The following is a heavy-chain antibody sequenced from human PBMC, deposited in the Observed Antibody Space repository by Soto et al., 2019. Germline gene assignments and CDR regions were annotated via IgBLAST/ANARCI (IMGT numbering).Heavy chain of an antibody. V-gene: IGHV3-23*01. CDR3: AKDPADCSGGSCYFDY. J-gene: IGHJ4*02. CDR1: GFTFSSYA. D-gene: IGHD2-15*01. Sequence: GESLKISCAASGFTFSSYAMSWVRQAPGKGLEWVSAISGSGGSTYYADSVKGRFTISRDNSKNTLYLQMNSLRAEDTAVYYCAKDPADCSGGSCYFDYWGQGTLVTVSS. CDR2: ISGSGGST.